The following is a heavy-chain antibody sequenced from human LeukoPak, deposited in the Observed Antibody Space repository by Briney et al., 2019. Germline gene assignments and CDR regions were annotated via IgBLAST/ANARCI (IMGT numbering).Heavy chain of an antibody. J-gene: IGHJ1*01. D-gene: IGHD6-13*01. V-gene: IGHV3-9*01. CDR3: AKDIYSSSSEYFQH. CDR2: ISWNSGSI. Sequence: GGSLRLSCAASGFTVSSNYMSWVRQAPGKGLEWVSGISWNSGSIGYADSVKGRFTISRDNAKNSLYLQMNSLRAEDTALYYCAKDIYSSSSEYFQHWGQGTLVTVSS. CDR1: GFTVSSNY.